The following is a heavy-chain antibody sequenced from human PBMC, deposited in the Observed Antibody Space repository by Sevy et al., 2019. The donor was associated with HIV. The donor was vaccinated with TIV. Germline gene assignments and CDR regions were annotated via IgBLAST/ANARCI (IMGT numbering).Heavy chain of an antibody. CDR3: ARQRLFHPHTAMGDY. J-gene: IGHJ4*02. Sequence: SETLSLTCTVSGYSISSGYYWGWIRQPPGKGLEWIGSIYHSGSTYYNPSLKSRVTISVDTSKNQFSLKLSSVTAADTAVYYCARQRLFHPHTAMGDYWGQGTLVTVSS. D-gene: IGHD5-18*01. CDR1: GYSISSGYY. V-gene: IGHV4-38-2*02. CDR2: IYHSGST.